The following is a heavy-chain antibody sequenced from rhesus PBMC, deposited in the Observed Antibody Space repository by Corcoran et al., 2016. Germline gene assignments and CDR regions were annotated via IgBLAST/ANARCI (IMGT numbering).Heavy chain of an antibody. D-gene: IGHD2-2*01. V-gene: IGHV4-106*01. J-gene: IGHJ4*01. CDR2: IYGSGGGT. Sequence: QVQLQESGPGLVKPSETLSPTCAVSGGSISDDYYWSWIRQPPGKGLEWLGSIYGSGGGTNYNPSLKNRVTISIDTSKNQFSLKLSSVTAADTAVYYCARDCAYNLRPFDYWGQGVLVTVSS. CDR1: GGSISDDYY. CDR3: ARDCAYNLRPFDY.